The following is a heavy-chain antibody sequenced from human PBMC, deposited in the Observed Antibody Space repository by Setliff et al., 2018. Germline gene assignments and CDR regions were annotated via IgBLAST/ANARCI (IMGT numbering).Heavy chain of an antibody. CDR2: FFRSGTT. V-gene: IGHV4-59*03. Sequence: SETLSLTCTVSGISFNDNWSWVRQSPGNGLEWIGCFFRSGTTNYHPSFESRATLLRDTSRKQVSLRLESVTAADTAVYHCAGYNRADYSYFFDYWGQGILVTVSS. CDR3: AGYNRADYSYFFDY. CDR1: GISFNDN. J-gene: IGHJ4*02. D-gene: IGHD4-4*01.